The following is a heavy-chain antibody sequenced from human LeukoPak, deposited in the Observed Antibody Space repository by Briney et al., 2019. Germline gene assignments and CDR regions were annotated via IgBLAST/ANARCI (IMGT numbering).Heavy chain of an antibody. V-gene: IGHV4-59*12. CDR3: ARGGRRAYSEVYYFDY. J-gene: IGHJ4*02. Sequence: PSETLSLTCTVSGGSISSYYWSWIRQPPGKGLEWIGYIYYSGSTNYNPSLKSRVTISVDTSKNQFSLKLSSVTAADTAVYYCARGGRRAYSEVYYFDYWGQGTLVTVSS. CDR1: GGSISSYY. D-gene: IGHD2-21*01. CDR2: IYYSGST.